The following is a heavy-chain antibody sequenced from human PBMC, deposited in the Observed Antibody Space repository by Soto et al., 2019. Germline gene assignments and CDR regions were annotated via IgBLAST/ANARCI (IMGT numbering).Heavy chain of an antibody. D-gene: IGHD3-22*01. V-gene: IGHV3-23*01. CDR3: AKGGYYYDTSGPTFEY. J-gene: IGHJ4*02. CDR1: GFTFSSYA. CDR2: ISGSGGTS. Sequence: GGSLRLSCAAFGFTFSSYAMSWVRQAPGKGLEWVSSISGSGGTSYYADSVKGRFTLSRDNSKNTLYLRINSLRAEDTAVYYCAKGGYYYDTSGPTFEYWGQGTLVTVSS.